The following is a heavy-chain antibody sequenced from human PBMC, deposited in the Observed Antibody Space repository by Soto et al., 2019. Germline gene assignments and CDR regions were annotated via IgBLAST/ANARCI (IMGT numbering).Heavy chain of an antibody. CDR1: GITISNYP. CDR2: ISGSGDRT. CDR3: VKDDGGYPSTAPL. V-gene: IGHV3-23*01. Sequence: DVQLLESGGGLVQRGGSLRLSCAASGITISNYPMSLVRQAPGKGLDWVAGISGSGDRTYYAESAKGRFTISKDISKNSLSLQLASLGVDDPAVYFCVKDDGGYPSTAPLWGQGTLVTVSS. J-gene: IGHJ4*02. D-gene: IGHD3-22*01.